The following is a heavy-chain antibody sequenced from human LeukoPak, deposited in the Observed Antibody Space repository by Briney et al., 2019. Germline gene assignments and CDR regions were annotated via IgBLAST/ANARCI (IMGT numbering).Heavy chain of an antibody. D-gene: IGHD2-15*01. V-gene: IGHV3-11*05. J-gene: IGHJ4*02. CDR3: ARDGGGMYCSGGSCYEY. CDR2: ISGSSSFT. CDR1: GFTFSDHY. Sequence: GGSLRLSCGASGFTFSDHYMSWIRQAPGKGLEWLSYISGSSSFTNYADSVKGRFTISRDNAKNSLYLQMNSLSGEDTAVYYCARDGGGMYCSGGSCYEYWGQGTLVTVSS.